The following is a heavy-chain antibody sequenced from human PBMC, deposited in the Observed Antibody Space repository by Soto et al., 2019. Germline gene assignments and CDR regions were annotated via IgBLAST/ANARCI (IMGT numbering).Heavy chain of an antibody. CDR2: IWYDGSNK. Sequence: QVQLVESGGGVVQPGRSLRLSCAASGFTFSSYGMHWVRQAPGKGLEWVAVIWYDGSNKYYADSVKGRFTISRDNSKNALYLQMNSLRAEDTAVYYCAREISVVDTAMTDWFDPWGQGTLVTVSS. V-gene: IGHV3-33*01. CDR3: AREISVVDTAMTDWFDP. J-gene: IGHJ5*02. D-gene: IGHD5-18*01. CDR1: GFTFSSYG.